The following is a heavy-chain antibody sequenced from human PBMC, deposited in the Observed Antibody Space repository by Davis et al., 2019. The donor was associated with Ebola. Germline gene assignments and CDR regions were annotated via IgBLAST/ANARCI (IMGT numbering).Heavy chain of an antibody. CDR3: ARDGSVAAIELDY. Sequence: ASVKVSCKASGFILTNYAIHWVRQAPGQRLEWMGWISAYNGNTNYAQRFQDRVTMTTDTSTNTAYMEVRSLRSDDTAVYYCARDGSVAAIELDYWGQGTLVTVSS. J-gene: IGHJ4*02. CDR1: GFILTNYA. D-gene: IGHD2-2*02. V-gene: IGHV1-18*01. CDR2: ISAYNGNT.